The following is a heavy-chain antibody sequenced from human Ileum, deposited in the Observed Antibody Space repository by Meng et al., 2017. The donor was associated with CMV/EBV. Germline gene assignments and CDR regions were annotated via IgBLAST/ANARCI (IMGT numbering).Heavy chain of an antibody. J-gene: IGHJ5*02. D-gene: IGHD1-7*01. CDR3: AKVSDWNYGFDP. CDR1: GFTFSNYW. Sequence: GGSLRLSCVGSGFTFSNYWMHWARQVPGKGLVWVSRISSDGTVTTYADSVKGRFTISRDNAENTLYLQMTRLGVEDTALYYCAKVSDWNYGFDPWGQGTLVTVSS. CDR2: ISSDGTVT. V-gene: IGHV3-74*03.